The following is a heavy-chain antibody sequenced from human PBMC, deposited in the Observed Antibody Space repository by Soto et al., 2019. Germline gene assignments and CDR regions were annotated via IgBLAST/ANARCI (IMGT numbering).Heavy chain of an antibody. J-gene: IGHJ5*02. CDR2: IYYSGST. CDR1: GGSISSYY. V-gene: IGHV4-59*01. D-gene: IGHD2-2*01. CDR3: ALDQVPAALLGLFDP. Sequence: PSETLSLTCTVSGGSISSYYWSWIRQPPGKGLEWIGYIYYSGSTNYNPSLKSRVTISVDTSKNQFSLKLSSVTAADTAVYYCALDQVPAALLGLFDPWGQGTLVTGSS.